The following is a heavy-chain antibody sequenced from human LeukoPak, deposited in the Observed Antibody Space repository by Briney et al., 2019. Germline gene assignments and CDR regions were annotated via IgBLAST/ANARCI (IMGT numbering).Heavy chain of an antibody. CDR2: MNPNSSNT. CDR1: GYTFTSYD. CDR3: ARLAYDSTY. J-gene: IGHJ4*02. Sequence: AAVKVSCKASGYTFTSYDINWVRQATGQGLEWMGWMNPNSSNTGYAQKFQGRVTITRNTSISTAYMELSSLRSEDTAVYYCARLAYDSTYWGQGTLVTVSA. D-gene: IGHD3-22*01. V-gene: IGHV1-8*03.